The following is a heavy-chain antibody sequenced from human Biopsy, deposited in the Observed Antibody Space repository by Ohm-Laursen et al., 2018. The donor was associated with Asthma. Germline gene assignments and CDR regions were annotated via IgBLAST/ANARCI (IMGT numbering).Heavy chain of an antibody. D-gene: IGHD1-20*01. Sequence: SETLSLTCTVYGGYLTGHYWNWIRQPPGKGLEWIGEIDQSEYTNYNPSLKSRVTISADTSKNQFHLNLSSVTAADTAVYFCARAAITGIRGWFDPWGQGILVTVSS. CDR1: GGYLTGHY. CDR2: IDQSEYT. CDR3: ARAAITGIRGWFDP. V-gene: IGHV4-34*01. J-gene: IGHJ5*02.